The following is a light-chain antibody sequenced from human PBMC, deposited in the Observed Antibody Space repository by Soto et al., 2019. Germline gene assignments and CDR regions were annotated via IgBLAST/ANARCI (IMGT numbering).Light chain of an antibody. CDR1: SNYNL. J-gene: IGLJ1*01. CDR3: CSYPGSSLLSV. Sequence: QSVLTQPASVSGSPGQSITISCTGTSNYNLVSWYQQHPGKAPKLVIYEVSERPSGVSNRFSGSKSGNTASLTISGLQAEDEADYYCCSYPGSSLLSVFVPGTKVTVL. V-gene: IGLV2-23*02. CDR2: EVS.